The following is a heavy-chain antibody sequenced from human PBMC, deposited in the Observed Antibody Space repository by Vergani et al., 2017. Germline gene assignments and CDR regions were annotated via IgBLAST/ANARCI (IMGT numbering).Heavy chain of an antibody. CDR2: ISGSGGST. CDR1: GFSFSSYA. Sequence: EVQLLESGGGLVQPGGSLRLSCAASGFSFSSYAMSWVRQAPGKGLEWVSAISGSGGSTYYADSVKGRFNISRDNSKKTLYLQMNSLRAEDTAVYYCAKDWDRMVRGVTTENNWFDPWGQGTLVTVSS. D-gene: IGHD3-10*01. J-gene: IGHJ5*02. CDR3: AKDWDRMVRGVTTENNWFDP. V-gene: IGHV3-23*01.